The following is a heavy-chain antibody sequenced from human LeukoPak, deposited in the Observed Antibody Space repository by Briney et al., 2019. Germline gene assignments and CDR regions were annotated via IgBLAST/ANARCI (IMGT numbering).Heavy chain of an antibody. J-gene: IGHJ5*02. D-gene: IGHD3-22*01. Sequence: SETLSLTCTVSGGSISSGDYYWSWIRQPPGKGLEWIAYMYYSGSTYYNPSLKGRVTMSADTSKNQLSLKLSSVTAADTAVYYCARPYYYDSRIDPWGQGILVTVSS. CDR3: ARPYYYDSRIDP. CDR1: GGSISSGDYY. CDR2: MYYSGST. V-gene: IGHV4-30-4*01.